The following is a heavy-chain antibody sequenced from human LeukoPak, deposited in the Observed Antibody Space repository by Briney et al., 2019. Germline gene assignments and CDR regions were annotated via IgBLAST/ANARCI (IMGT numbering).Heavy chain of an antibody. Sequence: SVKVSCKASGGTFSSYAISWVRQAPGQGLEWMGRIIPILGIANYAQKFQGRVTITADKSTSTAYMELSSLRSEDTAVYYCARSVAGLYCSSTSCPLDYWGQGTLVTVSS. CDR3: ARSVAGLYCSSTSCPLDY. V-gene: IGHV1-69*04. J-gene: IGHJ4*02. CDR2: IIPILGIA. D-gene: IGHD2-2*01. CDR1: GGTFSSYA.